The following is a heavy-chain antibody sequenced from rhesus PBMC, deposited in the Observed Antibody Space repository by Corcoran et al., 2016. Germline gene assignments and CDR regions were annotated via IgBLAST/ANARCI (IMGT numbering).Heavy chain of an antibody. V-gene: IGHV4-65*01. Sequence: QVQLQESGPGLVKPSETLSLTCAVSGGSLSSSTWGSWVRQPLGNGLGWIGSFSGSTGTTYYNPSLKSRVTISTDTSKNQFSLRLSSVTVADTAVYYCATNYYGSGYYIDSWGQGVVVTVSS. J-gene: IGHJ6*01. CDR3: ATNYYGSGYYIDS. CDR2: FSGSTGTT. D-gene: IGHD3-28*01. CDR1: GGSLSSSTW.